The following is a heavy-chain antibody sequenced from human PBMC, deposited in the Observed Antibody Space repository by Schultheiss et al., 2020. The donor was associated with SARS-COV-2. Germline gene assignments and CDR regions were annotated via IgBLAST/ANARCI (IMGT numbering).Heavy chain of an antibody. CDR3: AHSYGDYAIFDY. CDR2: IFSNDEK. V-gene: IGHV2-5*01. J-gene: IGHJ4*02. CDR1: GFSLSTSGVG. Sequence: SGPTLVKPTQTLTLTCTFSGFSLSTSGVGVGWIRQPPGKALEWLAHIFSNDEKSYSASLKNGLTISKDTSKSQVVLSMTNMDPVDTATYYCAHSYGDYAIFDYWGQGTLVTVSS. D-gene: IGHD4-17*01.